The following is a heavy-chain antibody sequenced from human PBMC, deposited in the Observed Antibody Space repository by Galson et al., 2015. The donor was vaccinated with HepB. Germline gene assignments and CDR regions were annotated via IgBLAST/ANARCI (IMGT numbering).Heavy chain of an antibody. D-gene: IGHD6-6*01. CDR2: ISSNEGST. J-gene: IGHJ6*03. Sequence: SLRLSCAVSGFTFSNYAMHWVRQAPGKGLESVSAISSNEGSTSYANSVKSRFTISRDNSKNTLYLQMGSLRAEDMAVYYCARGRLKDSSSRKYYYQYMDVWGKGTTVTVSS. V-gene: IGHV3-64*01. CDR3: ARGRLKDSSSRKYYYQYMDV. CDR1: GFTFSNYA.